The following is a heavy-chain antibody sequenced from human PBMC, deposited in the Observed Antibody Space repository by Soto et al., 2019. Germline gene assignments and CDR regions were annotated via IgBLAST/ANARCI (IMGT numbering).Heavy chain of an antibody. D-gene: IGHD3-22*01. CDR1: GGTFSSYA. Sequence: SVKVSCKASGGTFSSYAISWVRQAPGQGLEWMGGIIPIFGTANYAQKFQGRVTITADKSTSTAYMELSSLRSEDTAVYYCARVGDYYDRSGYYHLFFDYWGQGTLVTVSS. V-gene: IGHV1-69*06. J-gene: IGHJ4*02. CDR2: IIPIFGTA. CDR3: ARVGDYYDRSGYYHLFFDY.